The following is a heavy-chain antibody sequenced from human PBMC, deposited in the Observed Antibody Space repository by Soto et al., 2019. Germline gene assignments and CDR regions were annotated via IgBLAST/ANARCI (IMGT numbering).Heavy chain of an antibody. V-gene: IGHV4-61*03. J-gene: IGHJ3*02. Sequence: WTWIRQTPGKGLEWIGYIFNSVTTNYNPSLKSRITISVDTSKNHFSLKMRSVTAADTAVYYCARGASGWYRGFDIWGQWTLVTVSS. CDR2: IFNSVTT. CDR3: ARGASGWYRGFDI. D-gene: IGHD6-19*01.